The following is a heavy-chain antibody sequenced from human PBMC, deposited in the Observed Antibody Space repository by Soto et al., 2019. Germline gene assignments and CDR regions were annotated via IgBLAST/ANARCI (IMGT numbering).Heavy chain of an antibody. CDR1: GFTFSSYA. J-gene: IGHJ5*02. CDR2: ISYDGSNK. D-gene: IGHD6-19*01. Sequence: QVQLVESGGGVVQPGRSLRLSCAASGFTFSSYAMHWVRQAPGKGLEWVAVISYDGSNKYYADSVKGRFTISRDNSKNTVYLQMTSPRAEDTAVYYCAREGGQWLVYDWFDPWGQGALVTVSS. V-gene: IGHV3-30-3*01. CDR3: AREGGQWLVYDWFDP.